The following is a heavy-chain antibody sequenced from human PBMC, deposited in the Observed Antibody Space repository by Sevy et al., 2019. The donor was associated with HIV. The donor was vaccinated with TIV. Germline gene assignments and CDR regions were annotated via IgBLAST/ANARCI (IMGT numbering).Heavy chain of an antibody. D-gene: IGHD6-13*01. J-gene: IGHJ4*02. Sequence: GSLRLSCTASGFTFSNFGMHWVRQLPGKGLEWVTFIRYDGSDKYYAASVKGRFTISRDDSKNTLYLQMDSLRAEDTAIYYCAKDLAGPGRRYFDYWGQGTLVTVSS. CDR2: IRYDGSDK. V-gene: IGHV3-30*02. CDR1: GFTFSNFG. CDR3: AKDLAGPGRRYFDY.